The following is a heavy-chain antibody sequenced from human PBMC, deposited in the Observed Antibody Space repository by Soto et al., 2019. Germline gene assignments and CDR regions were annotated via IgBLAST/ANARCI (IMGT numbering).Heavy chain of an antibody. J-gene: IGHJ4*02. CDR1: GITVSSNY. D-gene: IGHD3-10*01. CDR2: IYSGGST. CDR3: ARDFYYYVSGTMGGYFDY. Sequence: EVQLVESGGGLVQPGGSLRLSCAASGITVSSNYMSWVRQAPGKGLEWVSVIYSGGSTYYADSVKGRFTISRDNSKNTLYLQMNSLRAEDTAVYYCARDFYYYVSGTMGGYFDYWGQGTLVTVSS. V-gene: IGHV3-66*01.